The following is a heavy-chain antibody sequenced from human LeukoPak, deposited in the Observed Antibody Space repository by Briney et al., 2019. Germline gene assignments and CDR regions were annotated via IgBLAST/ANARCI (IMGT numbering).Heavy chain of an antibody. Sequence: GASVKVSCKASGGTFSSYAISWVRQAPGQGLEWMGRIIPILGIANYAQKFQGRVTITADKSTSTAYMELSSLRSEDTAVYYCARGKTAYYDFWSGYYNYYYYYYMDVWGKGTTVTVSS. CDR3: ARGKTAYYDFWSGYYNYYYYYYMDV. J-gene: IGHJ6*03. D-gene: IGHD3-3*01. V-gene: IGHV1-69*04. CDR1: GGTFSSYA. CDR2: IIPILGIA.